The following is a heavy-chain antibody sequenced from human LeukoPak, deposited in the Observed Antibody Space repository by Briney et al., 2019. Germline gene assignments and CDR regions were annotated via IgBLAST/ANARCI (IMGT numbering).Heavy chain of an antibody. CDR2: IESETDGGTT. D-gene: IGHD1-26*01. J-gene: IGHJ4*02. CDR3: TTEVSGSHTN. CDR1: GITFSNAW. V-gene: IGHV3-15*04. Sequence: GGSLRLSCAASGITFSNAWMNWVRQTPGKGLEWVGLIESETDGGTTGYAAPVKGRFTISRDDSENTLYLQMNSLKAEDAAIYYCTTEVSGSHTNWGQGTLVTVSS.